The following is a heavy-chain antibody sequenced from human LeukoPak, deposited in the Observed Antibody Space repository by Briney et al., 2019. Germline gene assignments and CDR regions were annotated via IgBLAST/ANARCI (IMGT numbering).Heavy chain of an antibody. D-gene: IGHD3-3*02. V-gene: IGHV4-4*02. CDR3: AKRTHFFDP. Sequence: SETLSLTCTVSSGSVSSSNWWSWVRQSPGKGLEWIGEIFHNGNINYNPSLESRVTISVDKSKNEFSLKLRSVTAADTAVYYCAKRTHFFDPWGQGTLVTVSS. J-gene: IGHJ5*02. CDR1: SGSVSSSNW. CDR2: IFHNGNI.